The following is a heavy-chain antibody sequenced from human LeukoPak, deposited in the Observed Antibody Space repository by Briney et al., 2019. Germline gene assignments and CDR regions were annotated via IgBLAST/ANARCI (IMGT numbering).Heavy chain of an antibody. CDR3: AREGTVRWFDP. V-gene: IGHV4-4*07. J-gene: IGHJ5*02. D-gene: IGHD1-14*01. CDR2: IYTSGST. CDR1: GGSISSYY. Sequence: SETLSLTCTVSGGSISSYYWSWIRQPAGKGLEWIGRIYTSGSTNYNPSLKSRVTMSVDTSKNQFSLKLNSVTAADTALYYCAREGTVRWFDPWGQGTLVTVYS.